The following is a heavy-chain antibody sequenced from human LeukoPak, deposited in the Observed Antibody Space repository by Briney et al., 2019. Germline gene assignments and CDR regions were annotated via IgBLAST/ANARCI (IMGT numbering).Heavy chain of an antibody. V-gene: IGHV3-30*18. CDR2: ISCDGSNK. CDR3: AKDNDYGDHGSWFDP. J-gene: IGHJ5*02. D-gene: IGHD4-17*01. CDR1: GFTFSSYG. Sequence: GGSLRLSCAASGFTFSSYGMHWVRQAPGKGLEWVAVISCDGSNKYYADSVKGRFTISRDNSKNTLYLQMNSLRAEGTAVYYCAKDNDYGDHGSWFDPWGQGTLVTVSS.